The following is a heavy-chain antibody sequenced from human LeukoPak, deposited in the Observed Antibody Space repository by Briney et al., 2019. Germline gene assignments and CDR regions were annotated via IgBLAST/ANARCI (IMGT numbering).Heavy chain of an antibody. CDR2: ISSSSSYI. Sequence: GGSLRLSCAASGFTFSSYSMNWVRQAPGKGLEWVSSISSSSSYIYYADSVKGRFTISRDNSKNTLYLQMNSLRAEDTAVYYCAKDRATVTKPFDYWGQGTLVTVSS. CDR3: AKDRATVTKPFDY. CDR1: GFTFSSYS. V-gene: IGHV3-21*04. D-gene: IGHD4-17*01. J-gene: IGHJ4*02.